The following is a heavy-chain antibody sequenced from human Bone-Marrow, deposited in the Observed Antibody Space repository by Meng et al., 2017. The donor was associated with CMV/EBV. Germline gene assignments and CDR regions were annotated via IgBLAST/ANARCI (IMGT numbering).Heavy chain of an antibody. CDR3: ARRYNSPYYYNRYFDL. D-gene: IGHD1-14*01. Sequence: SGYRLTNYWIGWVRQMPGKGLEWMGTIYPGDSDTRYSPSFQGQVTISVDKSINTAYLQWSSLKASGTAMYYCARRYNSPYYYNRYFDLWGRGTLVTVSS. CDR1: GYRLTNYW. CDR2: IYPGDSDT. V-gene: IGHV5-51*01. J-gene: IGHJ2*01.